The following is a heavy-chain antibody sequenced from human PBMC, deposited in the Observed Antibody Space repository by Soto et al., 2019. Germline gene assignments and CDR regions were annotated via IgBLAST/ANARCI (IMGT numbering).Heavy chain of an antibody. V-gene: IGHV3-74*01. CDR2: INADGTST. Sequence: DVQLVESGGGLVQPGGSLRLSYAASGFTFSNSWMHWVRQVSGKGLEWVSRINADGTSTSYPDSVKGRFTISRDNAKNTLYLHVNSLRAEDTAVYYCVKVLARGVGVPRFYFDSWGQGALVTVSS. CDR1: GFTFSNSW. J-gene: IGHJ4*02. CDR3: VKVLARGVGVPRFYFDS. D-gene: IGHD2-2*01.